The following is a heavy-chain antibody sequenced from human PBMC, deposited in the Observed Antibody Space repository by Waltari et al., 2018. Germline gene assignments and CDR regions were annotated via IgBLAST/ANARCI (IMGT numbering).Heavy chain of an antibody. Sequence: QVQLQESGPGLVKPSETLSLTCTVSGGSISSHYWSWIRQPPGKGLEWIGYIYYSGSTNYNPSLKSRVTISVDTSKNQFSLKLSSVTAADTAVYYCARGILQGGAVVVITYYFDYWGQGTLVTVSS. J-gene: IGHJ4*02. CDR3: ARGILQGGAVVVITYYFDY. V-gene: IGHV4-59*11. CDR2: IYYSGST. D-gene: IGHD3-22*01. CDR1: GGSISSHY.